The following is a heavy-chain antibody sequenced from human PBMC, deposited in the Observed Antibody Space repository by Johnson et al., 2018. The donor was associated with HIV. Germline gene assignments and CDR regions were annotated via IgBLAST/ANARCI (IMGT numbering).Heavy chain of an antibody. J-gene: IGHJ3*02. V-gene: IGHV3-7*01. D-gene: IGHD3-16*01. Sequence: EVQLVESGGGLVQPGGSLRLSCAASGFTFSSYWMSWVRQAPGKGLEWVANIKQDGSEKYYVDSVKGRFTISRDNAKNSLYLQMNSLRAEDTAVFYWASGALGDWVDAFDIWGQGTMVTVSS. CDR3: ASGALGDWVDAFDI. CDR1: GFTFSSYW. CDR2: IKQDGSEK.